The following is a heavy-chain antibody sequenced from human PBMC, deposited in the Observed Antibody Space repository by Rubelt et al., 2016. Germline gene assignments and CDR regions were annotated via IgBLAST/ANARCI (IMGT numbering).Heavy chain of an antibody. V-gene: IGHV4-39*07. D-gene: IGHD3-22*01. CDR3: ARPSYYDSSGYYYDAFDI. J-gene: IGHJ3*02. Sequence: QLQLQESGPGLVKPSETLSLTCTVSGGSISSSSYYWGWIRQPPGKGLEWIGSIYYSGSTYYNPSLKSRVTISVDTSKNQFSLKLSSVTAADTAVYYCARPSYYDSSGYYYDAFDIWGQGTMVTVSS. CDR1: GGSISSSSYY. CDR2: IYYSGST.